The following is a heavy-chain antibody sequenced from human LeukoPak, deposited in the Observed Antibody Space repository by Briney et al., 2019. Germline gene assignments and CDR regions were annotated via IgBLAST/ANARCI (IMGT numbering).Heavy chain of an antibody. CDR1: GFTFSSYA. D-gene: IGHD3-10*01. CDR3: AKRGLWFGESHFDY. J-gene: IGHJ4*02. Sequence: AGGSLRLSCAASGFTFSSYAMSWVRQAPGKGLEWVSAISGSGGSTYYADSVKGRFTISRDNSKNTLYLQMNSLRAEDTAVYYCAKRGLWFGESHFDYWGQGTLVTVSS. V-gene: IGHV3-23*01. CDR2: ISGSGGST.